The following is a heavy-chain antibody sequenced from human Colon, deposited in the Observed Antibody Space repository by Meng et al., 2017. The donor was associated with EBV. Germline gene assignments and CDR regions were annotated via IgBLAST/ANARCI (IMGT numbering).Heavy chain of an antibody. Sequence: SGGGGAPATRPHKLPCPASVFTCSTNPIHGFRRAQGKGLEWVAFIWSDAYNKYYTDSVKGRFTISRDNSKNTVYLEMNSLRAEDTAVYYCAPSIIVPGMLDYWGQGTLVTVSS. V-gene: IGHV3-33*01. CDR2: IWSDAYNK. CDR3: APSIIVPGMLDY. D-gene: IGHD6-19*01. CDR1: VFTCSTNP. J-gene: IGHJ4*02.